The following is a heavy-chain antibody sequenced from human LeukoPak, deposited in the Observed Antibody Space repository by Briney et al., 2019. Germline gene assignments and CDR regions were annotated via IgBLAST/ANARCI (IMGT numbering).Heavy chain of an antibody. Sequence: SGGSLRLSCAASGFTFSSYAMSWVRQAPGKGLEWVSAISGSGGSTYYADSVKGRFTISRDNSKNTLYLQMNSLRAGDTAVYYGASVGLVTAFDIWVQRTMVAVSS. J-gene: IGHJ3*02. CDR2: ISGSGGST. CDR3: ASVGLVTAFDI. D-gene: IGHD3/OR15-3a*01. CDR1: GFTFSSYA. V-gene: IGHV3-23*01.